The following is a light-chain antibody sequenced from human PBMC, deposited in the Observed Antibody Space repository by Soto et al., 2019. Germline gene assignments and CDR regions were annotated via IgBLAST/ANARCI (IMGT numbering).Light chain of an antibody. J-gene: IGKJ4*01. Sequence: EIVLTQSPATLSLSPGARATLSCRASQSVSSYLAWYQQKPGQAPRLLMYEASNRATGIPDRFSGSGSGTDFTLTISRLEPEDFAVYYCQQYGSSPLTFGGGTKVDIK. CDR2: EAS. V-gene: IGKV3-20*01. CDR3: QQYGSSPLT. CDR1: QSVSSY.